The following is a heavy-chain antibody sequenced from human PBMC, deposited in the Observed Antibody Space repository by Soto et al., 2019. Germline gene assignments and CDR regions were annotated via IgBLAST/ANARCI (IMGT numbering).Heavy chain of an antibody. CDR2: IIPIFGTA. CDR1: GGTFSSYA. Sequence: SVKVSCKASGGTFSSYAISWVRQAPGQGLEWMGGIIPIFGTANYAQKFQGRVTITADESTSTAYMELSSLRSEDTAVYYRARGSGYCSSTSCYTDFDYWGQGTLVTVSS. V-gene: IGHV1-69*13. D-gene: IGHD2-2*02. J-gene: IGHJ4*02. CDR3: ARGSGYCSSTSCYTDFDY.